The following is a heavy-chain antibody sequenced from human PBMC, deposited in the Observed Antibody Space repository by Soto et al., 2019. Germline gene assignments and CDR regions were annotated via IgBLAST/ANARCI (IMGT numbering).Heavy chain of an antibody. CDR1: GFTFSSYS. V-gene: IGHV3-21*01. CDR3: ARDLASDRDYDFWSGYICY. CDR2: ISSSSSYI. D-gene: IGHD3-3*01. J-gene: IGHJ4*02. Sequence: GGSLRLSCAASGFTFSSYSMNWVRQAPGKGLEWVSSISSSSSYIYYADSVKGQFTISRDNAKNSLYLQMNSLRAEDTAVYYCARDLASDRDYDFWSGYICYWGQGTLVTVSS.